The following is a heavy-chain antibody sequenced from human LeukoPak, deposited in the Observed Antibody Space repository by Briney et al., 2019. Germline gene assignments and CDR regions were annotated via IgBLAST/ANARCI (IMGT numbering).Heavy chain of an antibody. CDR3: ARGSVKVVVAAISWFDP. J-gene: IGHJ5*02. D-gene: IGHD2-15*01. CDR2: IYYSGST. V-gene: IGHV4-39*07. CDR1: GGSISSSSYY. Sequence: SETLSLTCTVFGGSISSSSYYWGWIRQPPGKGLEWIGSIYYSGSTYYNPSLKSRVTISVDTSKNQFSLKLSSVTAADTAVYYCARGSVKVVVAAISWFDPWGQGTLVTVSS.